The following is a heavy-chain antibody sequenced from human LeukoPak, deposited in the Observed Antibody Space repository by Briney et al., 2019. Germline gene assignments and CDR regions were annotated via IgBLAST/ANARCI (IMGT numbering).Heavy chain of an antibody. CDR1: GGSISSSSYY. Sequence: PSETLSLTCTVSGGSISSSSYYWGWIRQPPGKGLEWIGSIYYSGSTYYNPSLKSRVTISVDTSKNQFSLKLSSVTAADTAVYYCARVRDGYNYDAFDIWGQGTMVTVSS. CDR3: ARVRDGYNYDAFDI. J-gene: IGHJ3*02. V-gene: IGHV4-39*01. D-gene: IGHD5-24*01. CDR2: IYYSGST.